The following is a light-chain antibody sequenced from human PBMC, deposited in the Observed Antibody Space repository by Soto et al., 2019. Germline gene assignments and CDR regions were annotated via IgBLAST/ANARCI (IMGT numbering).Light chain of an antibody. J-gene: IGKJ5*01. CDR2: GAS. CDR3: QQYNNWPIT. V-gene: IGKV3-15*01. Sequence: EIGMTQSPSTLSASPGERATLSCRASHSVRSSLAWYQQKPGQAPRLLIYGASTRATGIPARFSGSGYGTEFNLTISSLQSEDFAVYYCQQYNNWPITFGQGTRLEIK. CDR1: HSVRSS.